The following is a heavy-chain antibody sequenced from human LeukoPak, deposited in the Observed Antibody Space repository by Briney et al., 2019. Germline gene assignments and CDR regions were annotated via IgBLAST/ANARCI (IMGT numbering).Heavy chain of an antibody. CDR3: ARAVGFDY. V-gene: IGHV1-8*01. CDR2: MNPNSGNT. Sequence: ASVKVSCKASGYTFTSYDINWVRQATGQGLEWMGWMNPNSGNTGYAQKLQGRVTMTTDTSTSTAYMELRSLRSDDTAVYYCARAVGFDYWGQGTLVTVSS. CDR1: GYTFTSYD. J-gene: IGHJ4*02. D-gene: IGHD2-15*01.